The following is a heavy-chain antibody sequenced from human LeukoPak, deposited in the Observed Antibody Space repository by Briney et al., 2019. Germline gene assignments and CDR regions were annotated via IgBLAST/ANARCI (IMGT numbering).Heavy chain of an antibody. CDR1: GFTFSNAW. Sequence: GGSLRLSCAASGFTFSNAWMSWVRQAPGKGLEWVGRIKSKTDGGTTDYAAPVKGRFTISRDDSKNTLYLQMTSLKTEDTAVYYCTTVSSYYYDSSGGSFDPWGQGTLVTVSS. CDR2: IKSKTDGGTT. V-gene: IGHV3-15*01. D-gene: IGHD3-22*01. CDR3: TTVSSYYYDSSGGSFDP. J-gene: IGHJ5*02.